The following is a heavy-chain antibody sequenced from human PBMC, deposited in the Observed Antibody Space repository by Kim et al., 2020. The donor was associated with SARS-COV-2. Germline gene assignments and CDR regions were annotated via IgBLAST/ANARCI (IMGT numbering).Heavy chain of an antibody. CDR3: AREMYSSGWSTRFFDY. Sequence: SLKSRVTISVDTSKNQFSLKLSSVTAADTAVYYCAREMYSSGWSTRFFDYWGQGTLVTVSS. D-gene: IGHD6-19*01. J-gene: IGHJ4*02. V-gene: IGHV4-31*02.